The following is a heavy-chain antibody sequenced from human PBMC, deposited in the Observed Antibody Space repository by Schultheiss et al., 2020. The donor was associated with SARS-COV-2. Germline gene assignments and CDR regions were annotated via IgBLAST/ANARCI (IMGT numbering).Heavy chain of an antibody. V-gene: IGHV4-39*07. Sequence: SQTLSLTCAVSGGSISRSNYFWGWIRQPPGKGLEWIGSIHYSGRTYYNPSLKSRVTISVDTSKNQFSLKLSSVTAADTAVYYCARDLGSPYYYYYGMDVWGQGTTVTVSS. J-gene: IGHJ6*02. CDR2: IHYSGRT. CDR3: ARDLGSPYYYYYGMDV. CDR1: GGSISRSNYF. D-gene: IGHD1-26*01.